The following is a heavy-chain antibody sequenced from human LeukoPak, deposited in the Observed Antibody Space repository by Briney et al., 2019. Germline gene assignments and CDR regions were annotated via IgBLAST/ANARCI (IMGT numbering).Heavy chain of an antibody. Sequence: SVKVSCKASGGTFSSYAISWVRQAPGQGLEWMGRIIPIFGTANYAQKFQGRVTITTDESTSTAYMELSSLRSEDTAVYYCARERYSSSWTDYWGQGTLVTVSS. CDR1: GGTFSSYA. CDR2: IIPIFGTA. D-gene: IGHD6-13*01. V-gene: IGHV1-69*05. J-gene: IGHJ4*02. CDR3: ARERYSSSWTDY.